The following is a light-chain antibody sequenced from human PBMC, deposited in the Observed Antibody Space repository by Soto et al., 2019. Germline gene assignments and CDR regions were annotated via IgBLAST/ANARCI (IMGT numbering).Light chain of an antibody. J-gene: IGKJ4*01. Sequence: DMEMTQSPSSLSASVGDRVTITCRASQSISNYLNWYQHKPGKVPKLLIYAASTLQSGVPTRFSGRGSGTDFTLTITSLQPEDFATYYCQQSYRTPLTFGGGTTIDIK. CDR1: QSISNY. CDR3: QQSYRTPLT. CDR2: AAS. V-gene: IGKV1-39*01.